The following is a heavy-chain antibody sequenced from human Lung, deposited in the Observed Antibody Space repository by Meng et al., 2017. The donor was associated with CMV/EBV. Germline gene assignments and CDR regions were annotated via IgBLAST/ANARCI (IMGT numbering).Heavy chain of an antibody. D-gene: IGHD3-10*01. CDR2: ISSSSTYI. CDR3: GSREGGY. Sequence: GEXXKISCAASGFTFTAYSMNWVRQAPGKGLEWVASISSSSTYIHYGDSVKGRFSISRDNAKSSLFLQMNGLRIEDTAVYFCGSREGGYWGQGTVVTVSS. V-gene: IGHV3-21*01. CDR1: GFTFTAYS. J-gene: IGHJ4*02.